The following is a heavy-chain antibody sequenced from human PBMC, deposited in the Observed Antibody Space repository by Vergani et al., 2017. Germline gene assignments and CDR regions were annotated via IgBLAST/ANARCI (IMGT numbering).Heavy chain of an antibody. V-gene: IGHV3-23*01. CDR3: AKDVLREGYYYDSSLRSVPHCYNYGMDV. J-gene: IGHJ6*02. Sequence: EVQLLESGGGLVQPGGSLRLSCAASGFTFSSYAMSWVRQAPGKGLEWVSAISVSGGSTYYAASVKGRFTISRDNSKNTLYLQMNSLRAEDTAVYYCAKDVLREGYYYDSSLRSVPHCYNYGMDVWGQGTTVTVSS. CDR1: GFTFSSYA. CDR2: ISVSGGST. D-gene: IGHD3-22*01.